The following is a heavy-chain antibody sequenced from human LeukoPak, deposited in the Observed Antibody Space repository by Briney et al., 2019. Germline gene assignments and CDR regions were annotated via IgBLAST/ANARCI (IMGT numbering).Heavy chain of an antibody. CDR2: VYASGST. CDR1: DDSISRYY. D-gene: IGHD3-16*01. Sequence: PSETLSLTCTVSDDSISRYYWSWIRQPAGKGLEWIGRVYASGSTNYNPSLKSRVTMSVDTSKNQFSLNLTSVTAADTAIYYCARGGGFHSPAGIWGQGTMVTVSS. J-gene: IGHJ3*02. V-gene: IGHV4-4*07. CDR3: ARGGGFHSPAGI.